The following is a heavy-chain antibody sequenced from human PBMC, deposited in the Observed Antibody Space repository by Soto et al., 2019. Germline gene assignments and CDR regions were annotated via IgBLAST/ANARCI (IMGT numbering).Heavy chain of an antibody. J-gene: IGHJ5*02. V-gene: IGHV1-69*13. Sequence: ASVKVSCKASGGTFSSYAISWVRQAPGQGLEWMGGIIPIFGTANYAQKFQGRVTITADESTSTAYMELSSLRSEDTAVYYCASVHVVYSSSPHPFDPWGQGTLVTVSS. D-gene: IGHD6-6*01. CDR1: GGTFSSYA. CDR2: IIPIFGTA. CDR3: ASVHVVYSSSPHPFDP.